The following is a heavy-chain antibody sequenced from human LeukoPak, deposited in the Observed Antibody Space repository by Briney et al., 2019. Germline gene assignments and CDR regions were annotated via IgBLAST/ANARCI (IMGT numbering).Heavy chain of an antibody. V-gene: IGHV3-23*01. D-gene: IGHD3-10*02. CDR3: AKGILYSGNSYCPFDY. CDR2: FSGSGDDTYYAT. Sequence: SGGSLRLSCAASGFTFSNYAMNWVRQAPGKGLEWVSSFSGSGDDTYYATYYADSVKGRFTISRDNSKNTLYLQMNSLRAEDTAVYYYAKGILYSGNSYCPFDYWGQGTLVTVSS. CDR1: GFTFSNYA. J-gene: IGHJ4*02.